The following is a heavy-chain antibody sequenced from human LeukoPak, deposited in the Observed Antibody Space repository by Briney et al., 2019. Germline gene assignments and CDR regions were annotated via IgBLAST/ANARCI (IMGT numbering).Heavy chain of an antibody. CDR3: ARLRGGYYYYYYMDV. Sequence: SQTLSPTCTLSGGSISSGSYYWSWIRQPAGKGLEWSGRIYTSGSTNYNPSLKSRVTISVDTSKNQFSLKLSSVTAADTAVYYCARLRGGYYYYYYMDVWGKGTTVTVSS. CDR2: IYTSGST. D-gene: IGHD3-16*01. V-gene: IGHV4-61*02. J-gene: IGHJ6*03. CDR1: GGSISSGSYY.